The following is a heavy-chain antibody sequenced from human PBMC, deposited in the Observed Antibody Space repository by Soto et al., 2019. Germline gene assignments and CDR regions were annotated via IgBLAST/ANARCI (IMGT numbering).Heavy chain of an antibody. CDR3: AKDLYGRGDSCFDP. V-gene: IGHV3-23*01. CDR1: GFAFISYP. J-gene: IGHJ5*02. D-gene: IGHD2-21*01. Sequence: EVPLLESGGGLVQPGGSLRLSCATSGFAFISYPMGWVRQAPGKGLDWVSAISGSGATTNYADSVKGRFTISRDNSKNTPHQQKNSRIAEDTAVDYCAKDLYGRGDSCFDPWGQGTLVTVSS. CDR2: ISGSGATT.